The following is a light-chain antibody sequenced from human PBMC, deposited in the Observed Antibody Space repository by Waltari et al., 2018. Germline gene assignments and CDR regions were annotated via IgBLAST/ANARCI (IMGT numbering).Light chain of an antibody. V-gene: IGKV2-29*02. CDR1: QSLLHPDGKTY. CDR3: MQGIDLLPYT. CDR2: DVS. J-gene: IGKJ2*01. Sequence: EIVMTQTPLSLSVTPGQPASLPCKSSQSLLHPDGKTYLFWYLQRPGQSPQLLIYDVSSRLAGVPDRFSGSGSGTDFTLKISRVEADDVGVYYRMQGIDLLPYTFGQGTKLEIK.